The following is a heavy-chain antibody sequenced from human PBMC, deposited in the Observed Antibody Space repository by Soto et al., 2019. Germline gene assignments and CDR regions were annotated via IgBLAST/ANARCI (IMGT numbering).Heavy chain of an antibody. CDR3: ARAGYSSGWYRGYYYGMDV. J-gene: IGHJ6*02. V-gene: IGHV4-59*01. D-gene: IGHD6-19*01. CDR2: IYYSGST. Sequence: PSETLSLTCTVSGGSISSYYWSWIRQPPGKGLEWIGYIYYSGSTNYNPSLKSRVTISVDTSKNQFSLKLSSVTAADTAVYYCARAGYSSGWYRGYYYGMDVWGQGTTVTVSS. CDR1: GGSISSYY.